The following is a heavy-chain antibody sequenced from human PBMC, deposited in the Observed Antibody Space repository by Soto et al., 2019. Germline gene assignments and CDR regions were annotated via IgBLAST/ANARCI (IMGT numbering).Heavy chain of an antibody. CDR2: IYHRGST. J-gene: IGHJ4*02. CDR3: ARVAVAGTRVDY. V-gene: IGHV4-4*02. CDR1: RRSIIRSNF. D-gene: IGHD6-19*01. Sequence: PSESLSLTCAVSRRSIIRSNFWSRLRHPPGQGLEWIGEIYHRGSTNYNPSLKGRVTISVDKSKNQFSLKLSSVTAADTAVYYCARVAVAGTRVDYWGQGTLVTVSS.